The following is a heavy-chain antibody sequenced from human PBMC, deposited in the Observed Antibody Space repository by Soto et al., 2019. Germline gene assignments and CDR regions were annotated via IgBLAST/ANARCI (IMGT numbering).Heavy chain of an antibody. Sequence: QVQLQESGPGLVKPSQTLSLTCTVSGGSISSGDYYWSWIRQPPGKGLEWIGYIYYSGSTYYNPSLKRRVTISVDTSKNQFSRQLSSVPAADTAVYSCARTPSGSYRNLPYFDYWGQGTLVTVSS. V-gene: IGHV4-30-4*01. CDR1: GGSISSGDYY. D-gene: IGHD3-10*01. CDR3: ARTPSGSYRNLPYFDY. J-gene: IGHJ4*02. CDR2: IYYSGST.